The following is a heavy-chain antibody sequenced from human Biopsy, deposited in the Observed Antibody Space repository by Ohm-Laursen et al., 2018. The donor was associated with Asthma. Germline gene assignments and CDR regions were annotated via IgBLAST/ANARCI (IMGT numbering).Heavy chain of an antibody. J-gene: IGHJ4*02. CDR3: AKVRSDWVITESFDY. D-gene: IGHD3-22*01. Sequence: SLRLSCAASGFKFDEYTMHWVRQAPGKGLEWISGISWNSATIGYADSVEGRFTISRDNAKNSVFLHMDSLRPEDTAFYYCAKVRSDWVITESFDYWGQGVLVTVSS. V-gene: IGHV3-9*01. CDR2: ISWNSATI. CDR1: GFKFDEYT.